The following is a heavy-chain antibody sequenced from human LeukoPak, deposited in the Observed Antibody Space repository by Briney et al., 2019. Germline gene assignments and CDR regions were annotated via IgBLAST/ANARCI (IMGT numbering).Heavy chain of an antibody. D-gene: IGHD2-2*02. Sequence: SETLSLTCTVSGGSISSSSYYWGWIRQPPGKGLEWIGSSYYSGSTYYNPSLKSRVTISVETSKTQFSLELSSVTAADTAVYYCARPNLNWARYCSSTSCYSRRFYYYMDVWGKGTTVTISS. CDR2: SYYSGST. CDR3: ARPNLNWARYCSSTSCYSRRFYYYMDV. V-gene: IGHV4-39*07. CDR1: GGSISSSSYY. J-gene: IGHJ6*03.